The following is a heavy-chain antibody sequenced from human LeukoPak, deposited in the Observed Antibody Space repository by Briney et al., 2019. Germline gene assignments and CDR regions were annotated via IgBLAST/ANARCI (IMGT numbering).Heavy chain of an antibody. D-gene: IGHD6-13*01. Sequence: GGSLRLSCAASGFTFSSYSMNWVRQAPGNGLEWVSSISSSSSYIYYADSEKGRFTISRDNAKNSLYLQMNSLRAEDTAVYYCARGYSSSWGPDVWGQGTLVTVSS. CDR3: ARGYSSSWGPDV. J-gene: IGHJ4*02. CDR2: ISSSSSYI. CDR1: GFTFSSYS. V-gene: IGHV3-21*01.